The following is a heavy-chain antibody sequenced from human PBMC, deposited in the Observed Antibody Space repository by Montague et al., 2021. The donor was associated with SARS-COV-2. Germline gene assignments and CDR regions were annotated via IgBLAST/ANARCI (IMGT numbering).Heavy chain of an antibody. J-gene: IGHJ6*02. Sequence: SETRSLTCAVYGGSFSGYYWSWIRQPPGKGLEWIGEINHSGSTXXXPSXXXRVTISVDTSKNQFSLKLSSVTAADTAVYYCARGPGVVIILAIYYYYGVDVWGQGTTVTVSS. V-gene: IGHV4-34*01. CDR2: INHSGST. CDR1: GGSFSGYY. CDR3: ARGPGVVIILAIYYYYGVDV. D-gene: IGHD3-3*01.